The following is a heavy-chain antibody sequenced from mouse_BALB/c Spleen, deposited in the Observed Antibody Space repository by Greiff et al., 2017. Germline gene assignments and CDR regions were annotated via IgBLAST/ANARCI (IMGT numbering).Heavy chain of an antibody. V-gene: IGHV5-4*02. J-gene: IGHJ4*01. CDR2: ISDGGSYT. CDR3: ARERETGFMDY. D-gene: IGHD4-1*01. CDR1: GFTFSDYY. Sequence: EVKLVESGGGLVKPGGSLKLSCAASGFTFSDYYMYWVRQTPEKRLEWVATISDGGSYTYYPDSVKGRFTISRDNAKNNLYLQMSSLKSEDTAMYYCARERETGFMDYWGQGTSVTVSS.